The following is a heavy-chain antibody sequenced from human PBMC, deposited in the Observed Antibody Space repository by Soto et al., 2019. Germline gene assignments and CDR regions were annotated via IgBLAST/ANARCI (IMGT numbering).Heavy chain of an antibody. V-gene: IGHV5-51*01. Sequence: HGESLKISCKGSWYSFTSYWIGWVRQIPGKGLEWMGVIYPGDSDTRYSPSFQGQVTISADKSISTASLQWSSLKASDTAMYYCARDYGDYVGYYGMDVWGQGTTVTVAS. D-gene: IGHD4-17*01. J-gene: IGHJ6*02. CDR2: IYPGDSDT. CDR3: ARDYGDYVGYYGMDV. CDR1: WYSFTSYW.